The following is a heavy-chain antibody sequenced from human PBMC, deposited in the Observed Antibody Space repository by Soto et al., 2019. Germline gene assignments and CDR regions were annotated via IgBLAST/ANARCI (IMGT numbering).Heavy chain of an antibody. CDR2: ISGSGGST. CDR3: AKNGDTIVVVPAANFDY. CDR1: GFTFSSYA. D-gene: IGHD2-2*01. Sequence: GGSLRLSCAASGFTFSSYAMSWVRQAPGKGLEWVSAISGSGGSTYYADSVKGRFTISRDNSKNTLYLQMNSLRAEDTAVYYCAKNGDTIVVVPAANFDYWGQGTLVTVS. V-gene: IGHV3-23*01. J-gene: IGHJ4*02.